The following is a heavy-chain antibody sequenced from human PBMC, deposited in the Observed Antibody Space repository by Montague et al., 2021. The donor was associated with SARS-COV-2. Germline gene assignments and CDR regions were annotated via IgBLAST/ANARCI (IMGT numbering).Heavy chain of an antibody. Sequence: TLSLTCTVSGGSISSGGYYWSWIRQHPGKGLEWIGYIYYSGSSYYNPSLKSRVTISVDTSKNHFSLKLSSVTAADTSVYAYARVDNLVQGVLPAEDAFDVWGQGTMVTVSS. CDR2: IYYSGSS. CDR1: GGSISSGGYY. D-gene: IGHD3-10*01. V-gene: IGHV4-31*03. J-gene: IGHJ3*01. CDR3: ARVDNLVQGVLPAEDAFDV.